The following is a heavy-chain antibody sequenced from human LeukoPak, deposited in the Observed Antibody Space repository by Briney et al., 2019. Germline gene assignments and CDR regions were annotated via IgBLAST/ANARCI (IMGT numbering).Heavy chain of an antibody. Sequence: ASVKVSCKASGYTFTSYYMHWVRQAPGQGLEWMGIINPSGGSTSYAQKFQGRVTMTRDTSTSTVYMELSSLRSEDTAVYYCARGPPEAVAGYYFDYWGQGTLVTVFS. V-gene: IGHV1-46*03. D-gene: IGHD6-19*01. CDR3: ARGPPEAVAGYYFDY. CDR2: INPSGGST. CDR1: GYTFTSYY. J-gene: IGHJ4*02.